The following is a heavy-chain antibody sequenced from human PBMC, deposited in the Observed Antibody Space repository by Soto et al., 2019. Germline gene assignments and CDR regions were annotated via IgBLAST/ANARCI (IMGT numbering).Heavy chain of an antibody. D-gene: IGHD3-10*01. CDR1: GGTFSSYA. CDR3: ARDNRFWWVRDSEADAFDI. J-gene: IGHJ3*02. Sequence: QVQLVQSGAEVKKPGSSVKVSCKASGGTFSSYAISWVRQAPGQGLEWMGGIIPIFGTANYAQKFQGRVTINADESTSTAYMELSSLRSKDTAVYYCARDNRFWWVRDSEADAFDIWGQGKIVTVSS. CDR2: IIPIFGTA. V-gene: IGHV1-69*01.